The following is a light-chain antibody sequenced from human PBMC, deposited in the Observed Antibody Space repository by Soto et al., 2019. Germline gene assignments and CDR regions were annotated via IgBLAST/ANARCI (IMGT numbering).Light chain of an antibody. CDR3: QQYNIWPLWK. V-gene: IGKV3-15*01. Sequence: EIVMTHSPATLSVSPWYIATLSCRSSESVTSSLAWYQQKPGQPPRLLIYAASTRATDVPARFSGGGSETEFTLTISSLQSEDFAVYFCQQYNIWPLWKFGQGTKVDIK. J-gene: IGKJ1*01. CDR1: ESVTSS. CDR2: AAS.